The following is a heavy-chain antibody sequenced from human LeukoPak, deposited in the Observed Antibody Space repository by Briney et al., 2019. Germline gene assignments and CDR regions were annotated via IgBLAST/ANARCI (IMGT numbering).Heavy chain of an antibody. J-gene: IGHJ4*02. CDR2: ISYDGTKK. CDR3: AIGDGLGELSSSFDH. D-gene: IGHD3-16*02. V-gene: IGHV3-30*09. CDR1: GFAFSNYA. Sequence: GGSLRLSCAASGFAFSNYAMHWVRQAPGKGLQWVAVISYDGTKKYYADSLKGRFAISRDNSKNTLYLRMNSLRTEDTAVYYCAIGDGLGELSSSFDHWGQGTLVTVSS.